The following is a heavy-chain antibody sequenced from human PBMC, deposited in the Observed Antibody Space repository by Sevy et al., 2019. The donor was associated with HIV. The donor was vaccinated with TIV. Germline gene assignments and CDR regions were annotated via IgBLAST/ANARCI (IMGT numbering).Heavy chain of an antibody. CDR2: ISTRSSAI. D-gene: IGHD6-13*01. CDR3: ARESASGTPGGVYYYYYNMDV. J-gene: IGHJ6*02. CDR1: GFTFSSFS. Sequence: GGSLRLSCAASGFTFSSFSMNWVRQAPGKGPEWISYISTRSSAIYYADSMKGRFTISRDNSKSSLYLQMNSLRAEDTAVYYCARESASGTPGGVYYYYYNMDVWGQGTTVTVSS. V-gene: IGHV3-48*01.